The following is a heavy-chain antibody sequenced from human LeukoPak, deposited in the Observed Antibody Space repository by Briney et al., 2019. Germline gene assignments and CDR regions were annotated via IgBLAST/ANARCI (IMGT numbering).Heavy chain of an antibody. CDR2: INHSGST. CDR1: GGSFSGYY. J-gene: IGHJ4*02. CDR3: ASSSLAAAEYYFDY. V-gene: IGHV4-34*01. Sequence: SETLSLTCAVYGGSFSGYYWSWLRQPPGKGLEWIGEINHSGSTNYNPSLKSRVTISVDTSKNQFSLKLSSVTAADTAVYYCASSSLAAAEYYFDYWGQGTLVTVSS. D-gene: IGHD6-13*01.